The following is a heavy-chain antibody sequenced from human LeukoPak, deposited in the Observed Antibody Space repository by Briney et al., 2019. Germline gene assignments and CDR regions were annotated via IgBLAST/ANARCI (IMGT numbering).Heavy chain of an antibody. CDR2: IKEDGSEK. CDR1: GFTFSSYW. J-gene: IGHJ4*02. Sequence: PGGSLRLSCAASGFTFSSYWMTWVRQAPGKGLGWVANIKEDGSEKNYVDSVKGRFTVSRDDAKNSLYLQMNSLRVEDTGVYYCARDKWNPGYWGQGTLVTVSS. CDR3: ARDKWNPGY. V-gene: IGHV3-7*01. D-gene: IGHD1-20*01.